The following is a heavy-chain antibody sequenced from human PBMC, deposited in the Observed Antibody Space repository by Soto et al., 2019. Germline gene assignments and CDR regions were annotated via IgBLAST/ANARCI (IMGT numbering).Heavy chain of an antibody. V-gene: IGHV3-23*01. J-gene: IGHJ4*02. CDR1: GLTFSKYA. CDR2: ISGRSDRT. CDR3: AKDLLFDTRSPRFDY. Sequence: PGGSLRLSCVASGLTFSKYAMSWVRQAPGKGLEWVSTISGRSDRTYYTDSVKGRVTISRDNSKNTVYLQMNSLRAEDAAVYYCAKDLLFDTRSPRFDYWGQGTLVTVSS. D-gene: IGHD2-21*01.